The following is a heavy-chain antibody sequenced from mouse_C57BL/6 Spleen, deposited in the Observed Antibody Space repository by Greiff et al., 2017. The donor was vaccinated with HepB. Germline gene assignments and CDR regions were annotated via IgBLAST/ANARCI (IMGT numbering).Heavy chain of an antibody. CDR1: GYTFTSYW. D-gene: IGHD1-1*01. J-gene: IGHJ2*01. CDR3: ARSGTTVVESDY. CDR2: IDPSDSYT. V-gene: IGHV1-50*01. Sequence: VKLQQPGAELVKPGASVKLSCKASGYTFTSYWMQWVKQRPGQGLEWIGEIDPSDSYTNYNQKFKGKATLTVDTSSSTAYMQLSSLTSEDSAVYYCARSGTTVVESDYWGQGTTLTVSS.